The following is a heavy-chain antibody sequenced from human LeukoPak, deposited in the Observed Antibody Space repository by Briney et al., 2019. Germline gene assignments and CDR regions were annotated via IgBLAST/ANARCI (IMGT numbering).Heavy chain of an antibody. CDR2: IYSGGST. CDR3: ARGYSGSWLGYFDY. D-gene: IGHD6-13*01. Sequence: GGSLRLPCAASGFTVSSYYMSWVRQAPGKGLEWVSVIYSGGSTHYEASVKGRFTIYRDNSKKKLSLQMNSLRAEDTAVYYCARGYSGSWLGYFDYWGEGTLVTVSS. CDR1: GFTVSSYY. J-gene: IGHJ4*02. V-gene: IGHV3-53*01.